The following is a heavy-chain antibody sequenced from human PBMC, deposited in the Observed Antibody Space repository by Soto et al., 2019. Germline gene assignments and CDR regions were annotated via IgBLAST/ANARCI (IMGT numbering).Heavy chain of an antibody. CDR3: ARDHHSSGWPNYYYGMDV. Sequence: GASVKVSCKASGYTFTSYYMHWVRQAPGQGREWRGIINPSGGSTSYAQKFQGRVTMTRDKYTSTVYMDLSSLRSEDTAVYYCARDHHSSGWPNYYYGMDVWGQGTTVTV. D-gene: IGHD6-19*01. CDR2: INPSGGST. CDR1: GYTFTSYY. J-gene: IGHJ6*02. V-gene: IGHV1-46*01.